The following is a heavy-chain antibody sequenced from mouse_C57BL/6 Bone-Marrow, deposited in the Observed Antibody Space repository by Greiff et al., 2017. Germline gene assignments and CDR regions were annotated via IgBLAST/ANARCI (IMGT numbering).Heavy chain of an antibody. J-gene: IGHJ3*01. V-gene: IGHV1-52*01. D-gene: IGHD1-1*01. CDR1: GYTFTSYW. CDR3: AREGYYGNRFAY. Sequence: VQLQQPGAELVRPGSSVKLSCKASGYTFTSYWMHWVKQRPIQGLEWIGNIDPSDSETHYNQKFKDKATLTVDKSSSTAYMQLSSLTSEDSAVYYCAREGYYGNRFAYWGQGTLVTVSA. CDR2: IDPSDSET.